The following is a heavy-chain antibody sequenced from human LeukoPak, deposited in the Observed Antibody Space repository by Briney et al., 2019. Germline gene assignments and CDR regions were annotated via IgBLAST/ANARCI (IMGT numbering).Heavy chain of an antibody. V-gene: IGHV4-59*13. CDR2: MYYSGGS. Sequence: SETLSLTCTVSGGSISAYYWSWIRRPPGKGLEWIGYMYYSGGSNYNPSLKSRVTISVDTSKNQFSLKLNSVTAADTAVYYCARGEGSSSWYLHYFDYWGQGTLVTVSS. D-gene: IGHD6-13*01. J-gene: IGHJ4*02. CDR1: GGSISAYY. CDR3: ARGEGSSSWYLHYFDY.